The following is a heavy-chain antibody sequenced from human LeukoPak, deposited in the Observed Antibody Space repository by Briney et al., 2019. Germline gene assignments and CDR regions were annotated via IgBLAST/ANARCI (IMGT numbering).Heavy chain of an antibody. CDR1: GFTFYHYA. J-gene: IGHJ6*02. Sequence: GGSLRLSCTASGFTFYHYAMTWVRQAPGKGLEWVSTISASGGNTDYANSVKGRFTISRDNARNSLYLQMNSLRDEDTAVYYCARVYSSAFPRMDAWGQGTTVTVSS. V-gene: IGHV3-23*01. CDR2: ISASGGNT. CDR3: ARVYSSAFPRMDA. D-gene: IGHD6-19*01.